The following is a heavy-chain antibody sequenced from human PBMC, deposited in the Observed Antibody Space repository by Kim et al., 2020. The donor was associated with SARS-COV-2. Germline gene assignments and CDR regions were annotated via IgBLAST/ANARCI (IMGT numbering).Heavy chain of an antibody. D-gene: IGHD2-15*01. V-gene: IGHV3-33*06. Sequence: GGSLRLSCEASGFTFSSYAMNWVHQAPGKGLEWVAIIWYDERNKYYADSVKGRFTISRDNSKNTVYLQMNSLRAEDTALYYCAKDIASAATDYYYGLDVWGQGTTVTVSS. CDR3: AKDIASAATDYYYGLDV. CDR1: GFTFSSYA. CDR2: IWYDERNK. J-gene: IGHJ6*02.